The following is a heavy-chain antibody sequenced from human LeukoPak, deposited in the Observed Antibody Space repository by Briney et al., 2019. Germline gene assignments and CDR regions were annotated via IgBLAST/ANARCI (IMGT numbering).Heavy chain of an antibody. D-gene: IGHD3-10*01. J-gene: IGHJ3*02. V-gene: IGHV3-48*01. CDR1: GFTFSSYS. CDR2: ISFSSATI. Sequence: GGSLRLSCEASGFTFSSYSMNWVRQAPGKGLKGVSYISFSSATIHYADSVKGRFTISRDNAKNSLYLQMNSLRAEDTALYYCARDTQYYGSGSPAFDIWGQGTMVTVSS. CDR3: ARDTQYYGSGSPAFDI.